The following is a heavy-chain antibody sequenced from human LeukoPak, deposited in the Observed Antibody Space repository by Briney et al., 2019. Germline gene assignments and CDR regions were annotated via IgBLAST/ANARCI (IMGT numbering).Heavy chain of an antibody. CDR3: ARVSDTAMVLAAFDI. J-gene: IGHJ3*02. CDR1: GGSISSYY. CDR2: IYYSGGT. D-gene: IGHD5-18*01. V-gene: IGHV4-59*08. Sequence: SETLSLTCTVSGGSISSYYWSWIRQPPGKGLEWIGYIYYSGGTNYNPSLKSRVTISVDTSKNQFSLKLSSVTAADTAVYYCARVSDTAMVLAAFDIWGQGTMVTVSS.